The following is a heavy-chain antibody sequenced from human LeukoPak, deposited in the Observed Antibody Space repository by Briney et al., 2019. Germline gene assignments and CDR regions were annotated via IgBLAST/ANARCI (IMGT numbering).Heavy chain of an antibody. J-gene: IGHJ6*03. CDR1: GFTFSSYG. V-gene: IGHV3-30*02. CDR3: AKALGTPAFYYYYYMDV. D-gene: IGHD1-26*01. Sequence: GGSLRLSCAASGFTFSSYGMHWVRQAPGKGLEWVAFIRYDGSNKYYADSVKGRFTISRDNSKNTLYLQMNSLRAEDTAVYYCAKALGTPAFYYYYYMDVWGKGTTVTVSS. CDR2: IRYDGSNK.